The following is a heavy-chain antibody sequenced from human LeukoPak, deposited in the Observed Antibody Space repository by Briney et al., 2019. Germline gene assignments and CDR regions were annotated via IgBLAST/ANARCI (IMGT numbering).Heavy chain of an antibody. CDR2: INTNTGNP. D-gene: IGHD3-22*01. CDR1: GYTFTSYA. CDR3: ARHLTYYYDSSGYYYFDY. Sequence: ASVEVSCKASGYTFTSYAMNWVRQAPGQGLEWMGWINTNTGNPTYAQGFTGRFVFSLDTSVSTAYLQISSLKAEDTAVYYCARHLTYYYDSSGYYYFDYWGQGTLVTVSS. V-gene: IGHV7-4-1*02. J-gene: IGHJ4*02.